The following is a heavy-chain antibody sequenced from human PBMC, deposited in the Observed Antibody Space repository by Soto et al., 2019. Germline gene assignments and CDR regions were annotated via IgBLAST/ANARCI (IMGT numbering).Heavy chain of an antibody. J-gene: IGHJ4*02. CDR3: ARGPPTHIVVVVATYLDY. CDR1: GYTFTGYY. CDR2: INPNSGGT. Sequence: QVQLVQSGAEVKKPGASVKVSCKASGYTFTGYYMHWVRQAPGQGLEWMGWINPNSGGTNYAQKFQGWVTMTRDTSISTAYMELSRLRSDDTAVYYCARGPPTHIVVVVATYLDYWGQGTLVTVSS. V-gene: IGHV1-2*04. D-gene: IGHD2-15*01.